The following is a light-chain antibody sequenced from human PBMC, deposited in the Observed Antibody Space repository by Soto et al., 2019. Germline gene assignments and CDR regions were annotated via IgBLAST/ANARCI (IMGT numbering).Light chain of an antibody. Sequence: QSALTQRASVSGSPGQSITISCTGTSSDVGAYNFVSWHQQHPGKAPKLMIYNVYDRPSGISYRFSGSKSGNMASLTISGLQGEDEADYYCSAYTVSRTYVFGTGTKVTVL. CDR3: SAYTVSRTYV. J-gene: IGLJ1*01. CDR2: NVY. V-gene: IGLV2-14*03. CDR1: SSDVGAYNF.